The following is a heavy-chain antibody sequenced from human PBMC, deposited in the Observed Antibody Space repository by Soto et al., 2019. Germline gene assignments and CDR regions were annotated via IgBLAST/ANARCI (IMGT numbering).Heavy chain of an antibody. J-gene: IGHJ4*02. CDR1: GFTFSIYA. Sequence: SLRLSCAASGFTFSIYAMSWVRQAPGKGLGWVAAVTDDGSKTYYGDSVKGRFTISRDNSKNTLFLQMNSLRIEDTAVYYCAKVGDVYNSFFDYWGQGTLVTVSS. D-gene: IGHD1-26*01. CDR3: AKVGDVYNSFFDY. V-gene: IGHV3-30*18. CDR2: VTDDGSKT.